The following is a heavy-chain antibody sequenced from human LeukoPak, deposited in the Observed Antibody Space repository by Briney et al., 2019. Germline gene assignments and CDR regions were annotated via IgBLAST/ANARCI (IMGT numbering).Heavy chain of an antibody. D-gene: IGHD3-10*01. Sequence: TGGSLRLSCAASGFTFSNYAMSWVRQAPGKGLEWVSAIGATSGGTYYADSLKGRFTISRDTSKNTLYLQMNSLRAEDTAVYYCAKRGRYYFDSWGQGTLVTVSS. CDR1: GFTFSNYA. V-gene: IGHV3-23*01. CDR2: IGATSGGT. J-gene: IGHJ4*02. CDR3: AKRGRYYFDS.